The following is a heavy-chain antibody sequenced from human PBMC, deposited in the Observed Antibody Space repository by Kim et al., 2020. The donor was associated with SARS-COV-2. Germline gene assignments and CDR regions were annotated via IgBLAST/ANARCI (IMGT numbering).Heavy chain of an antibody. J-gene: IGHJ4*02. CDR3: AKLSGVGATNY. D-gene: IGHD1-26*01. V-gene: IGHV4-39*07. Sequence: TSYNPSLKSRVTISVDTSKNQFSLKLSSVTAADTAVYYCAKLSGVGATNYWGQGTLVTVSS. CDR2: T.